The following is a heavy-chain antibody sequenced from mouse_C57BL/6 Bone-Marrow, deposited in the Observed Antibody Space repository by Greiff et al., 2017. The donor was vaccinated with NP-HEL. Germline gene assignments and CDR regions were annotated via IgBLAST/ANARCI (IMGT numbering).Heavy chain of an antibody. D-gene: IGHD4-1*01. J-gene: IGHJ1*03. Sequence: QVQLQQPGAELVKPGASVKLSCKASGYTFTIYWMHWVTQRPGQGLEWIGMIHPNTGSTNSNEKFKSKATLTVHKSSSTAYRQLSRLTSEDSAAEDCANWDAGYVDGWGTGTTVTVSS. CDR3: ANWDAGYVDG. V-gene: IGHV1-64*01. CDR2: IHPNTGST. CDR1: GYTFTIYW.